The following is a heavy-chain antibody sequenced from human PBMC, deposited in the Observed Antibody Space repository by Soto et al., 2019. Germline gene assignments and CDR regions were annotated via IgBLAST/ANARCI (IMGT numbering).Heavy chain of an antibody. V-gene: IGHV1-58*01. CDR3: AADREDFWSGYSGGLDV. J-gene: IGHJ6*02. Sequence: ASVKVSCKASGFTFSTSAVQWVRQARGQRLEWIGWIVVGSGGTKYAQKFQERVTITRDMSTSTAYMGLSSLRSEDTAVYYCAADREDFWSGYSGGLDVWGQGTTVTVSS. CDR2: IVVGSGGT. D-gene: IGHD3-3*01. CDR1: GFTFSTSA.